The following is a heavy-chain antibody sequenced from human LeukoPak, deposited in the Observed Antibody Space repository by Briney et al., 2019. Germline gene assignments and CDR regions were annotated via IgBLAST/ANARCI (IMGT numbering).Heavy chain of an antibody. Sequence: ASVKVSCKASGYTFTGYYMHWVRQAPGQGLEWMGWINPNSGGTNYAQKFQGRVTMTRDTSISTAYMELSRLRSDDTAVYYCARERYPQVTTRGYGYWFDPWGQGTLVTVSS. D-gene: IGHD4-17*01. V-gene: IGHV1-2*02. CDR3: ARERYPQVTTRGYGYWFDP. J-gene: IGHJ5*02. CDR2: INPNSGGT. CDR1: GYTFTGYY.